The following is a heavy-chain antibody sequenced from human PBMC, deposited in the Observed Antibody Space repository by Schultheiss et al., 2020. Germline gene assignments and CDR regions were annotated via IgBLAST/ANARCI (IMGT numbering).Heavy chain of an antibody. V-gene: IGHV1-2*02. CDR2: INPNSGGT. CDR3: ARNIAAAGISGYYYYMDV. J-gene: IGHJ6*03. D-gene: IGHD6-13*01. Sequence: ASVKVSCKASGYTFTGYYMHWVRQAPGQGLEWMGWINPNSGGTNYAQKLQGRVTMTTDTSTSTAYMELRSLRSDDTAVYYCARNIAAAGISGYYYYMDVWGKGTTVNVYS. CDR1: GYTFTGYY.